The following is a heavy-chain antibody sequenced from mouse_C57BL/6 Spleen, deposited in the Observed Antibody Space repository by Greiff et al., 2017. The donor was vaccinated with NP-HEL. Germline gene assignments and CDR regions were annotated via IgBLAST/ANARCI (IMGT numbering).Heavy chain of an antibody. J-gene: IGHJ3*01. CDR1: GYTFTSYW. V-gene: IGHV1-64*01. CDR3: ARTRHYGTSFAY. D-gene: IGHD1-2*01. CDR2: IHPNSGST. Sequence: QVQLQQPGAELVKPGASVKLSCKASGYTFTSYWMHWVKQRPGQGLEWIGMIHPNSGSTNYNEKFKSKATLTVDKSSSTAYMQLSSLTSEDSAVYYGARTRHYGTSFAYWGQGTLVTVSA.